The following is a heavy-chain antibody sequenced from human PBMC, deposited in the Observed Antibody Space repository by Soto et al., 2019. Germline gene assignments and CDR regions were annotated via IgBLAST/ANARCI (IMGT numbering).Heavy chain of an antibody. CDR1: GGSITSANW. CDR2: ISHSGIT. Sequence: LSLTCAVSGGSITSANWWTWVRQPPGGGLEWIGEISHSGITNYKASLKSRVTMSVDKTKNDVSLKLTSVTAADTAVYYCARVLRGWFDPWGQGTPVTVSS. J-gene: IGHJ5*02. V-gene: IGHV4-4*02. CDR3: ARVLRGWFDP.